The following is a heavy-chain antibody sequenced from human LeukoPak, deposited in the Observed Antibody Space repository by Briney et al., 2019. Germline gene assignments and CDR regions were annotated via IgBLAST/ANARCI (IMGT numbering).Heavy chain of an antibody. V-gene: IGHV3-30*14. Sequence: GGSLRLSCAASGFPFSNYAMHWVRQSPGKGLEWVAVVSYDGGRKYYADSVKGRFTISRDNSKNTLDLQMNSLRAEDTAVYYCARRLEYSGSKGVFDYWGQGTLVTVSS. CDR2: VSYDGGRK. D-gene: IGHD1-26*01. CDR3: ARRLEYSGSKGVFDY. J-gene: IGHJ4*02. CDR1: GFPFSNYA.